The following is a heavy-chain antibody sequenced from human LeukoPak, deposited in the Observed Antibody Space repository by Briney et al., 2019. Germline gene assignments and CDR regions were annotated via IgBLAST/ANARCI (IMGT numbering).Heavy chain of an antibody. CDR3: ARQYFSGSYYTFVY. CDR2: IYSSGST. Sequence: NPSETLSLTCTVSGYSISSGYYWGWIRQPPGKGLEWIGRIYSSGSTDYNPSLKSRVTMSVDTSKNQFSLKLSSVTAADTAVYYCARQYFSGSYYTFVYWGQGTLVTVSS. V-gene: IGHV4-38-2*02. CDR1: GYSISSGYY. J-gene: IGHJ4*02. D-gene: IGHD3-10*01.